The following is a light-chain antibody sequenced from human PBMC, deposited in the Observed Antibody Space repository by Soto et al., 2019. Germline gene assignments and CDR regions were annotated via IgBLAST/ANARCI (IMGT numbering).Light chain of an antibody. CDR2: RAS. CDR1: QGIRSY. V-gene: IGKV1-9*01. Sequence: DIQLTQSPSFLAASVGDRITITCRASQGIRSYLVWYQQRPGTAPKVLISRASRLHTGVPSRLSVSGSGTEFTLTITSLEPEDFATYYFLEHYAPPWTLVQGTQVYI. J-gene: IGKJ1*01. CDR3: LEHYAPPWT.